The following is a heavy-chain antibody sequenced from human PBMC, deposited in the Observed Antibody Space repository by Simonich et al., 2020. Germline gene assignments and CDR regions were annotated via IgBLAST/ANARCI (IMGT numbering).Heavy chain of an antibody. CDR3: AHKLSGWFGERDAFDI. CDR1: GFSLSTSGVG. D-gene: IGHD3-10*01. V-gene: IGHV2-5*02. Sequence: QITLKESGPTLVKPTQTLTLTCTFSGFSLSTSGVGVGWIRQPPGKALEGLALIYWDDDKRYHPSLKSRLTITKDTSKNQVVLTMTNMDPVDTATYYCAHKLSGWFGERDAFDIWGQGTMVTVSS. J-gene: IGHJ3*02. CDR2: IYWDDDK.